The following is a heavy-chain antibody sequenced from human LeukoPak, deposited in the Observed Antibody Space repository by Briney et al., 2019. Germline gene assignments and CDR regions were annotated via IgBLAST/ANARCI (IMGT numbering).Heavy chain of an antibody. Sequence: SETLSLTCAVYGGSFNAYYWIWIRQPPGKGLEWIGSIYYSGSTYYNPSLKSRVTISVDTSKNQFSLKLSSVTAADTAVFYCARHRMYYYDTSGRGVADAFDFWGQGTMVTVSS. D-gene: IGHD3-22*01. CDR3: ARHRMYYYDTSGRGVADAFDF. CDR2: IYYSGST. J-gene: IGHJ3*01. V-gene: IGHV4-34*01. CDR1: GGSFNAYY.